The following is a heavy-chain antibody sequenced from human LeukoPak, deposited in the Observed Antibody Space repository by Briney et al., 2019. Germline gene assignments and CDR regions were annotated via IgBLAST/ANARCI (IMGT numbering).Heavy chain of an antibody. CDR1: GFTFSSHA. CDR3: ARDGITMVRGVMIDFDY. Sequence: GGSLRLSCVTSGFTFSSHAMNWVRQAPGKGLEWVSYISSSSSTIYYADSVKGRFTISRDNAKNSVYLQMSSLRDEDTAVYYCARDGITMVRGVMIDFDYWGQGTRVTVSS. V-gene: IGHV3-48*02. D-gene: IGHD3-10*01. CDR2: ISSSSSTI. J-gene: IGHJ4*02.